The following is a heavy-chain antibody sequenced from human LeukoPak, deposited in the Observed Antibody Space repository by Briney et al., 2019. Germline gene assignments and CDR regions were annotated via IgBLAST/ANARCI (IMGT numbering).Heavy chain of an antibody. CDR3: ARAADGYIDY. J-gene: IGHJ4*02. CDR2: ISSDGSIT. Sequence: GGSLRLSCTVSGFTFSNYWMHWVRQAPGKGLVWVSRISSDGSITDYVDSVEGRFTISRDNAKNTLYLQMNNLRAEDMALYYCARAADGYIDYWGQGTLVTVSS. CDR1: GFTFSNYW. V-gene: IGHV3-74*01.